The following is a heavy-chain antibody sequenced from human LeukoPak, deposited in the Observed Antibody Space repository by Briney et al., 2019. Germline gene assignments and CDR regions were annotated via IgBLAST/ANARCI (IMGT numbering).Heavy chain of an antibody. D-gene: IGHD1-26*01. CDR2: ISAYNGNT. V-gene: IGHV1-18*01. CDR1: GYTFTSYG. Sequence: GASVKVSCKASGYTFTSYGISWVRQAPGQGLEWMGWISAYNGNTNYAQKLQGRVTMTTDTSTSTAYMELRSLRSDDTAVYYCARDHSSVGASLFDYWGQGTLVTVSS. J-gene: IGHJ4*02. CDR3: ARDHSSVGASLFDY.